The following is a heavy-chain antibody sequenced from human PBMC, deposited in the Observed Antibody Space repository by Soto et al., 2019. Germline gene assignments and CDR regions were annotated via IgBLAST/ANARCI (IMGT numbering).Heavy chain of an antibody. CDR3: ARSLTVTMYYFDY. J-gene: IGHJ4*02. D-gene: IGHD4-17*01. CDR2: IYYSGST. Sequence: PSETLSLTCTVSGGSIGSYYWSWIRQPPGKGLEWIGYIYYSGSTNYNPSLKSRVTISVDTSKNQFSLKLSSVTAADTAVYYCARSLTVTMYYFDYWGQGTLVTVSS. CDR1: GGSIGSYY. V-gene: IGHV4-59*01.